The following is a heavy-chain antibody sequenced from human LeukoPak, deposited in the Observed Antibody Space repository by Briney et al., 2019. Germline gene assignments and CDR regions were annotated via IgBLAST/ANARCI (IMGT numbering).Heavy chain of an antibody. D-gene: IGHD3-10*02. CDR1: GFSFSYYW. CDR3: AELGITMIGGV. V-gene: IGHV3-48*04. CDR2: ISSSGSTI. Sequence: PGGSLRLSCAASGFSFSYYWMHWVRQAPGKGLEWVSYISSSGSTIYYADSVKGRFTISRDNAKNSLYLQMNSLRAEDTAVYYCAELGITMIGGVWGKGTTVTISS. J-gene: IGHJ6*04.